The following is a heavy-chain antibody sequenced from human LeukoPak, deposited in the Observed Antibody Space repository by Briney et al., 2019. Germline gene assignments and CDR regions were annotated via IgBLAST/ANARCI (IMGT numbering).Heavy chain of an antibody. D-gene: IGHD2-2*01. V-gene: IGHV1-2*02. CDR2: INPNSGGT. CDR3: AREVYCSSTSCRNWFDP. Sequence: GASVKVSCKASGYTFTGYYMHWVRQAPGQGLEWMGWINPNSGGTNYAQKFQGRVTMTRDTSISTAYMELSRLRSDDTAVYYCAREVYCSSTSCRNWFDPWGQGTLVTVSS. J-gene: IGHJ5*02. CDR1: GYTFTGYY.